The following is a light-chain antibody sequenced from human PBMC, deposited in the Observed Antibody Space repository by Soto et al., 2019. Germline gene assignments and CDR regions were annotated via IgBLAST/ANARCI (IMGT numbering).Light chain of an antibody. CDR3: QQYYSTPLI. V-gene: IGKV4-1*01. CDR2: WAS. J-gene: IGKJ4*01. Sequence: DIVMTQSPDSLAVSLGERATTNCKSSQSVLYSSNNKNYLAWYQQKPGQPPKLLIYWASTRESGVPDRFSGSGSGTDFTLTISSLQAEDVAVYYCQQYYSTPLIFGGGTKVDIK. CDR1: QSVLYSSNNKNY.